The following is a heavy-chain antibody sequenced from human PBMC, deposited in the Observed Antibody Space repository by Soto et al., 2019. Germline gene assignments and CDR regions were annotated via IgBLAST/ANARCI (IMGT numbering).Heavy chain of an antibody. CDR3: AREMATSEFDY. D-gene: IGHD2-2*01. J-gene: IGHJ4*02. CDR2: IYYSGST. Sequence: SETLSLTCTVSGGSISSYYWSWIRQPPGKGLEWIGYIYYSGSTNYNPSLKSRVTISVDTSKNQFSLKLSSVTAADTAVYYCAREMATSEFDYWGQGTLVTVSS. CDR1: GGSISSYY. V-gene: IGHV4-59*01.